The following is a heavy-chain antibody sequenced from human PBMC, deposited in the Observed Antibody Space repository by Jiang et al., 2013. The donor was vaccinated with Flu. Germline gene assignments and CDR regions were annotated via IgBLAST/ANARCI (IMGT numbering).Heavy chain of an antibody. CDR2: IFYSGTA. D-gene: IGHD5-24*01. Sequence: PGLLKPSETLSLTCTASGGSISGGTYYWGWIRQPPGKGLEWIGSIFYSGTAYYNPSLKSRVTISIDTSRNQFSLKLTSVTAADTAVYYCATYAMATIFDAFDIWGQGTMVTVSS. J-gene: IGHJ3*02. CDR3: ATYAMATIFDAFDI. CDR1: GGSISGGTYY. V-gene: IGHV4-39*01.